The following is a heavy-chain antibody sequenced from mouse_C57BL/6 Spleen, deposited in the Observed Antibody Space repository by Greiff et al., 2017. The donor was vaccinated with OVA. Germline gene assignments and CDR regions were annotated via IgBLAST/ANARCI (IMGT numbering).Heavy chain of an antibody. CDR2: INPNNGGT. CDR1: GYTFTDYY. D-gene: IGHD2-1*01. CDR3: ARIYYGYFDY. V-gene: IGHV1-26*01. Sequence: EVKLQQSGPELVKPGASVKISCKASGYTFTDYYMNWVKQSHGKSLEWIGDINPNNGGTSYNQKFKGKATLTVDKSSSTAYMELRSLTSEDSAVYYCARIYYGYFDYWGQGTTLTVSS. J-gene: IGHJ2*01.